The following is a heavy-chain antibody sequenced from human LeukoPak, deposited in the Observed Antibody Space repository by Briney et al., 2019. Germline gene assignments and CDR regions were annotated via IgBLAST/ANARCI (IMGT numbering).Heavy chain of an antibody. CDR3: ARVGAGAARLLDLGIDY. Sequence: PSETLSLTCTASGGSISSYYWSWIRQPPGKGLEWIGYIYYSGSTNYNPSLKSRVTMSVDTSKNQFSLKLSSVTAADTAVYYCARVGAGAARLLDLGIDYWGQGTLVTVSS. CDR2: IYYSGST. V-gene: IGHV4-59*12. D-gene: IGHD6-6*01. J-gene: IGHJ4*02. CDR1: GGSISSYY.